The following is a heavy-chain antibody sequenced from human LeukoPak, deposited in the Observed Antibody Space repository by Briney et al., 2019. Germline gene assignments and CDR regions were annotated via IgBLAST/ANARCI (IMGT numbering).Heavy chain of an antibody. CDR1: GGPISSTSYY. V-gene: IGHV4-39*07. J-gene: IGHJ4*02. CDR2: IYYSGST. D-gene: IGHD5-12*01. CDR3: ARGGALGYDTSFDFDY. Sequence: SETLSLTCTVSGGPISSTSYYWGWIRQPPGKGLEWIGSIYYSGSTYYNPSLKSRVTISVDTSKNQFSLKLSSVTAADTAVYYCARGGALGYDTSFDFDYWGQGTLVTVSS.